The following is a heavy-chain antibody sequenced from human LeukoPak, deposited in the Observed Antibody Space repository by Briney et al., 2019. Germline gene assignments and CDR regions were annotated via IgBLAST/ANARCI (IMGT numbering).Heavy chain of an antibody. CDR3: AKAGSGHYYDY. CDR1: GFAFNSYD. D-gene: IGHD3-22*01. Sequence: GGSLRLSCAASGFAFNSYDMTWVRRAPGKGLEWVSLITTDTYYADSVRGRFTISRDNSKNTLYLQMNSLRADDTAVYYCAKAGSGHYYDYWGQGTLVTVSS. CDR2: ITTDT. J-gene: IGHJ4*02. V-gene: IGHV3-23*01.